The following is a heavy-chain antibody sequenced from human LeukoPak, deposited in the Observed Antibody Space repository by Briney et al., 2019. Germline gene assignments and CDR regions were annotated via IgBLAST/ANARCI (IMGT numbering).Heavy chain of an antibody. Sequence: SETLSLTCAVYGGSFSGYYWSWIRQPAGKGLEWIGRIYTSGSTNYNPSLKSRVTMSVDTSKNQFFLKLSSVTAADTAVYYCARSIVGAIFDYWGQGTLVTVSS. CDR3: ARSIVGAIFDY. D-gene: IGHD1-26*01. V-gene: IGHV4-59*10. CDR1: GGSFSGYY. J-gene: IGHJ4*02. CDR2: IYTSGST.